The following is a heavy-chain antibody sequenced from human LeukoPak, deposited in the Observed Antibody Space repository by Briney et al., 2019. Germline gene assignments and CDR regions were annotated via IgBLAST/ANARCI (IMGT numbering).Heavy chain of an antibody. CDR2: IIPIFGTA. V-gene: IGHV1-69*05. D-gene: IGHD6-19*01. Sequence: SVKVSYKASGGTFSSYAISWVRQAPGQGLEWMGGIIPIFGTANYAQKFQGRVTITTDESTSTAYMELSSLRSEDTAVYYCARDAGIAVAVNYFDYWGQGTLVTVSS. CDR3: ARDAGIAVAVNYFDY. CDR1: GGTFSSYA. J-gene: IGHJ4*02.